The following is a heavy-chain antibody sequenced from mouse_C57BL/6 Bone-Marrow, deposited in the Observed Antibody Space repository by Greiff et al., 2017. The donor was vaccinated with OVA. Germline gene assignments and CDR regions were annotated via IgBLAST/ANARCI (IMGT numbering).Heavy chain of an antibody. CDR2: ISDGGSYT. CDR3: ARELGRGDY. CDR1: GFTFSSYA. J-gene: IGHJ2*01. Sequence: EVKLVESGGGLVKPGGSLKLSCAASGFTFSSYAMSWVRQTPEKMLEWVATISDGGSYTYYPDNVKGRFTISRDNAKNNLYLQMSHLKSEDTAMYYCARELGRGDYWGQGTTLTVSS. D-gene: IGHD4-1*01. V-gene: IGHV5-4*01.